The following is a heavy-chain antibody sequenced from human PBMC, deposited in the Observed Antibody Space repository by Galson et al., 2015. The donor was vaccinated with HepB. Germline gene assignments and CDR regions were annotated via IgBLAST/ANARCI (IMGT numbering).Heavy chain of an antibody. J-gene: IGHJ5*02. CDR2: IRDSGTT. V-gene: IGHV4-31*03. Sequence: TLSLTCTVSGGSISRSDYFWGWIRQHPEKGLEWIGYIRDSGTTYYSASFKSRVIISVGTSKNQFSLELTSVTAADTAVYYCARYCSDSSCGWFDPWGQGTLVTVSS. CDR3: ARYCSDSSCGWFDP. D-gene: IGHD2-15*01. CDR1: GGSISRSDYF.